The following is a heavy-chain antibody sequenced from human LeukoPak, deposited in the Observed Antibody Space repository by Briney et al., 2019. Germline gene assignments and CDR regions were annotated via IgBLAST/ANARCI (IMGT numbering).Heavy chain of an antibody. CDR2: INDRGIT. V-gene: IGHV4-34*01. Sequence: SDTLSLTCAVSVGSFSGYHWNWLCQAPGKGLEWIGEINDRGITNYNPSPKSRLTILIDTSKKQFSLKLRSVTAADTAVYFCARDPSTVVNRPYYFDDWGQGTLVTVSS. J-gene: IGHJ4*02. D-gene: IGHD4-23*01. CDR3: ARDPSTVVNRPYYFDD. CDR1: VGSFSGYH.